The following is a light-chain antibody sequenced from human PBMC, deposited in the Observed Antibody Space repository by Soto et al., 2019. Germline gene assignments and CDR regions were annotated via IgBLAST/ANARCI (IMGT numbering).Light chain of an antibody. J-gene: IGLJ3*02. CDR2: GNT. CDR3: QSYDISLSGWV. CDR1: SSNIGAGYD. Sequence: QSVLTQPPSVSGAPGQRVTISYTGSSSNIGAGYDVHWYRQLPGTAPKLLIYGNTNRPSGVPDRFSGSKSGTSASLAITGLQAEDEADYYCQSYDISLSGWVFGGGTKLTVL. V-gene: IGLV1-40*01.